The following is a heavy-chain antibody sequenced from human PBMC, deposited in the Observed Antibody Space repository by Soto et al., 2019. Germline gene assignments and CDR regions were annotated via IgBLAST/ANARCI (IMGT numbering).Heavy chain of an antibody. CDR2: INPATGAA. CDR1: GYPVTAYY. D-gene: IGHD3-3*01. J-gene: IGHJ3*02. Sequence: QLHLVQSGAVVKKPGASVTVSCSASGYPVTAYYMHWVRQAPGRGLEWMGGINPATGAAKYTQTFQGRVTWTRDASPSTVFMEPGGLSTGDTAVFYCASGGGVGVAGSAAFDMWGKGTLVTVSS. CDR3: ASGGGVGVAGSAAFDM. V-gene: IGHV1-2*02.